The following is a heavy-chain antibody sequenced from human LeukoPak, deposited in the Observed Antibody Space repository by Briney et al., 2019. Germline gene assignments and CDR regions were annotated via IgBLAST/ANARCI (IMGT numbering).Heavy chain of an antibody. J-gene: IGHJ5*02. CDR3: ARLETVAAATGQNWFDP. V-gene: IGHV5-51*01. CDR1: GYSFTSYW. Sequence: GESLKISCKGSGYSFTSYWIGWVRQMPGKDLEWMGIIYPGDSDTRYSPSFQGQVTISADKSISTAYLQWSSLKASDTAMYYCARLETVAAATGQNWFDPWGQGTLVTVSS. CDR2: IYPGDSDT. D-gene: IGHD4-23*01.